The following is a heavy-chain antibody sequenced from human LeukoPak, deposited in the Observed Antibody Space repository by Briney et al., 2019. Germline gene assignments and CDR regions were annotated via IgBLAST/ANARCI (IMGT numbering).Heavy chain of an antibody. J-gene: IGHJ3*02. CDR2: IYYSGST. CDR3: ARYCSSTSCYDYDAFDI. Sequence: PSQTPSLTCTVSGGSISSGDYYWSWIRQPPGKGLEWIGYIYYSGSTYYNPSLKSRVTISVDTSKNQFSLKLSSVTAADTAVYYCARYCSSTSCYDYDAFDIWGQGQWSPSLQ. V-gene: IGHV4-30-4*01. D-gene: IGHD2-2*01. CDR1: GGSISSGDYY.